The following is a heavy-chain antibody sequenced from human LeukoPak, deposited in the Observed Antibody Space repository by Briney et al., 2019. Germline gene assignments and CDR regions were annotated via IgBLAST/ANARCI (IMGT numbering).Heavy chain of an antibody. V-gene: IGHV3-23*01. J-gene: IGHJ4*02. CDR2: ISGSGGST. CDR1: GFTFSSYA. Sequence: TGGSLRLSCAASGFTFSSYAMSWVRQAPGKGLEWVSAISGSGGSTYYADSVKGRFTISRDNSKDTLYLQMNSLRAEDTAVYYCAKDVITMVRGVILNWGQGTLVTVSS. CDR3: AKDVITMVRGVILN. D-gene: IGHD3-10*01.